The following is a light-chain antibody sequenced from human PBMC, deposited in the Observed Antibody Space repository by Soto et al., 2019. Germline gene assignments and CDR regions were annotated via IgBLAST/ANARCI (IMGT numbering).Light chain of an antibody. V-gene: IGKV3D-15*01. J-gene: IGKJ4*01. CDR3: QQYNKWPPLT. Sequence: DIIMTQSPATLSVSPGERATLSCRASQSVSSNLAWYQQRPGQAPRLLIDAASTRVTGIPARFSGSGSGTEFTITISRLQSEDFAVYYCQQYNKWPPLTFGGGTTVEIK. CDR1: QSVSSN. CDR2: AAS.